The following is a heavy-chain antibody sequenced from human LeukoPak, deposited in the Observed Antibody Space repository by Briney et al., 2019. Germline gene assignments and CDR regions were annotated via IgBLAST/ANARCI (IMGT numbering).Heavy chain of an antibody. D-gene: IGHD3-9*01. J-gene: IGHJ4*02. V-gene: IGHV3-21*01. CDR3: AKDRVLRYFDWLFDLDY. CDR1: GFTFSSYA. CDR2: ISNSSNYI. Sequence: GGSLRLSCAASGFTFSSYAMSWVRQAPGKGLEWVSSISNSSNYIYYADSVKGRFTISRDNAKNSLYLQMDSLRAEDTAVYYCAKDRVLRYFDWLFDLDYWGQGTLVTVSS.